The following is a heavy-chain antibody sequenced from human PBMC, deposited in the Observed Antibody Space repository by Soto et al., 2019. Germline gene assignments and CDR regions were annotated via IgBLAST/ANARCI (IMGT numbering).Heavy chain of an antibody. CDR3: ANSPPREVTFDP. J-gene: IGHJ5*02. CDR1: GYIFSDYY. Sequence: QVQLVQSGAEVKKPGASVKVSCKASGYIFSDYYIHWVRQAPGQGLEWMGWINPKSGGTTYAQNYQGRVTMTRETSISKAYLVLYSLIYEDTAVYYCANSPPREVTFDPWGKGTL. V-gene: IGHV1-2*02. CDR2: INPKSGGT. D-gene: IGHD2-21*02.